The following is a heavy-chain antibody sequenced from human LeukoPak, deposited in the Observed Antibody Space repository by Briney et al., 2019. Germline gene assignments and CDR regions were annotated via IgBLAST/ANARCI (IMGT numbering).Heavy chain of an antibody. CDR3: ARGPLRQLVYNWFDP. V-gene: IGHV3-30-3*01. D-gene: IGHD6-13*01. CDR1: GFTFSSYA. Sequence: GGSLRLSCAASGFTFSSYAMHWVRQAPGKGLEWVAVISYDGSNKYYVDSVKGRFTISRDNSKNTLYLQMNSLRAEDTAVYYCARGPLRQLVYNWFDPWGQGTLVTVSS. CDR2: ISYDGSNK. J-gene: IGHJ5*02.